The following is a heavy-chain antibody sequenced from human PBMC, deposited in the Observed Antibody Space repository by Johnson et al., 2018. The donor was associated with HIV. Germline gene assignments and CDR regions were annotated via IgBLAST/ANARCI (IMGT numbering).Heavy chain of an antibody. Sequence: QVQLVESGGGLIQPGGSLRLSCAASGFTVSSNYMSWVRQAPGKGLEWVAVISYDGTNEYYADSVKGRFTISRDNSKNSLYLQMNSLRAEDTAVYYCARAGLDAFDIWGQGTMVTVSS. CDR1: GFTVSSNY. V-gene: IGHV3-30-3*01. CDR3: ARAGLDAFDI. CDR2: ISYDGTNE. J-gene: IGHJ3*02.